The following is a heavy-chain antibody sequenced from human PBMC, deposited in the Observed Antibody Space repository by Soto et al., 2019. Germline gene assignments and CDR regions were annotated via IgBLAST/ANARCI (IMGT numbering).Heavy chain of an antibody. V-gene: IGHV3-33*01. CDR1: GFIFTSYG. CDR3: ARDGGNGYKVDY. J-gene: IGHJ4*02. Sequence: QVQLVESGGGVVQPGRSLRLSCAASGFIFTSYGMHWVRQAPGKGLEWVAVIWYDGSRKYYADSVKGRFTISRDDSKNTLYLQMDSLRAEDTAVYYCARDGGNGYKVDYWGQGTLVTVSS. D-gene: IGHD3-16*01. CDR2: IWYDGSRK.